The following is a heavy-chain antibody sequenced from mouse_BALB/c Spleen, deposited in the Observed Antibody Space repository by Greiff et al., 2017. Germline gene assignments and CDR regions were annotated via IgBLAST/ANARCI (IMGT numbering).Heavy chain of an antibody. CDR3: ARSLRYYAMDY. J-gene: IGHJ4*01. CDR1: GFTFSSFG. Sequence: EVKVVESGGGLVQPGGSRKLSCAASGFTFSSFGMHWVRQAPEKGLEWVAYISSGSSTIYYADTVKGRFTISRDNPKNPLFLQMTSLRSEDTAMYYCARSLRYYAMDYWGQGTSVTVSS. D-gene: IGHD1-1*01. CDR2: ISSGSSTI. V-gene: IGHV5-17*02.